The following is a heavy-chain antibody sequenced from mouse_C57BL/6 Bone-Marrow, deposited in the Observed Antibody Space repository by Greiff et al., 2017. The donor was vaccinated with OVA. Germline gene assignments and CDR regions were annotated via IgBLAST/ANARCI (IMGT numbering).Heavy chain of an antibody. CDR1: GFTFSSYA. CDR2: ISDGGSYT. Sequence: DVHLVESGGGLVKPGGSLKLSCAASGFTFSSYAMSWVRQTPEKRLEWVATISDGGSYTYYPDNVKGRFTISRDNAKNNLYLQMSHLKSEDTAMYYCATPLYDGYSSFAYWGQGTLVTVSA. J-gene: IGHJ3*01. V-gene: IGHV5-4*01. CDR3: ATPLYDGYSSFAY. D-gene: IGHD2-3*01.